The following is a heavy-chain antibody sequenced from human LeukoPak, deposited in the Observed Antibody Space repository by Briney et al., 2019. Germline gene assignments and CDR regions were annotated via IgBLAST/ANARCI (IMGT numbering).Heavy chain of an antibody. V-gene: IGHV1-46*01. CDR1: GYTFTSYY. CDR2: INPSGGST. J-gene: IGHJ6*03. CDR3: ARGHVSVTGQIYYYYYYMDV. D-gene: IGHD4-17*01. Sequence: ASVKVSCKASGYTFTSYYMHWVRQAPGQGLEWMGIINPSGGSTSYAQKFQGRVTMTRDTSTSTVYMELSSLRSEDTAVYYCARGHVSVTGQIYYYYYYMDVWGKGTTVTISS.